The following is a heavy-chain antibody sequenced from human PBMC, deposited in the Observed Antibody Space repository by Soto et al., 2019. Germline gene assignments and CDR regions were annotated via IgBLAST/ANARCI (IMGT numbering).Heavy chain of an antibody. V-gene: IGHV5-10-1*01. CDR1: GYSFTSYW. CDR3: ARAWPFGYCTNGVCARKYYYYYMDV. CDR2: IDPSDSYT. D-gene: IGHD2-8*01. J-gene: IGHJ6*03. Sequence: PGESLKISCKGSGYSFTSYWISWVRQMPGKGLEWMGRIDPSDSYTSYSPSFQGHVTISADKSISTAYLQWNSLKASDTAVYYCARAWPFGYCTNGVCARKYYYYYMDVRGKGTTVTVPS.